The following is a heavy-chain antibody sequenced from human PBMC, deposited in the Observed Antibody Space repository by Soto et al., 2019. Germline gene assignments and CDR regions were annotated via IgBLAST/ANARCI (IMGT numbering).Heavy chain of an antibody. CDR2: IYHSGST. J-gene: IGHJ4*02. V-gene: IGHV4-39*01. Sequence: SETLSLTCTVSGGSINSNNYYWGWIRQPPGKGLEWIASIYHSGSTYYKPSLMSRVTISADTSKNQFSLRLNSVTAADTAVYFCARSPLTFGTGYQDFDYWGQGTVVTVSS. CDR1: GGSINSNNYY. CDR3: ARSPLTFGTGYQDFDY. D-gene: IGHD5-12*01.